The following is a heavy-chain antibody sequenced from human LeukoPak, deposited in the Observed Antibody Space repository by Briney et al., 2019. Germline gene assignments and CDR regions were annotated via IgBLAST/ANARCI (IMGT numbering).Heavy chain of an antibody. Sequence: SVKVSCKASGGTFSIYAISWVRQAPGQGVEWMGGIIPIFGTANYAQKFQGRVTITADESTSTAYMELSSLRSEDTAVYYCARGSGSYYEDYWGQGTLVTVSS. CDR1: GGTFSIYA. CDR2: IIPIFGTA. D-gene: IGHD1-26*01. J-gene: IGHJ4*02. V-gene: IGHV1-69*01. CDR3: ARGSGSYYEDY.